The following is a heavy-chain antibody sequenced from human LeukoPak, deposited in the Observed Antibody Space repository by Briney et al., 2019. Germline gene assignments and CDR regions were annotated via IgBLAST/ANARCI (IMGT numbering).Heavy chain of an antibody. CDR3: ARGGSVAAADYWYFDL. D-gene: IGHD6-13*01. Sequence: PGGSLRLSCAASGFTFSSYSMNWVRQAPGKGLEWVSYISSSTSTIYYADSVKGRFTISRDNARNSLYLQMNSLRAEDTAVYYCARGGSVAAADYWYFDLWGRSTLVTVSS. CDR1: GFTFSSYS. CDR2: ISSSTSTI. J-gene: IGHJ2*01. V-gene: IGHV3-48*04.